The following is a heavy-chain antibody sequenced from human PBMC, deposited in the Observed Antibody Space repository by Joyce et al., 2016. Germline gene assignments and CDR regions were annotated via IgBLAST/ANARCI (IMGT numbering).Heavy chain of an antibody. CDR1: GFNFGIYW. Sequence: EVQLVESGGGLVQPGGSLRLSCAASGFNFGIYWMSWVRHVPGKGLEWVANINQDGSEKSYVDSMEGRFTISRDNAKNSLYLQMNSLRVEDTAVYYCARAVTKGTVDYRGQGTLVTVSS. J-gene: IGHJ4*02. V-gene: IGHV3-7*01. CDR2: INQDGSEK. D-gene: IGHD4-17*01. CDR3: ARAVTKGTVDY.